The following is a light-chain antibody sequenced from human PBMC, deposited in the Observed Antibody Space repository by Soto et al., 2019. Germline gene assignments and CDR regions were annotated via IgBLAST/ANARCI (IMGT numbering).Light chain of an antibody. CDR1: QSVSSH. V-gene: IGKV3D-15*01. Sequence: EVVLTQSPVTLSLSPGERATLSCRASQSVSSHLAWFQQRPGQAPRLLIYDASNRATGIPARFSGSGSGTEFTLTISSLQSEDFAVYYCQHYNNWPPITFGQGTRLEIK. J-gene: IGKJ5*01. CDR2: DAS. CDR3: QHYNNWPPIT.